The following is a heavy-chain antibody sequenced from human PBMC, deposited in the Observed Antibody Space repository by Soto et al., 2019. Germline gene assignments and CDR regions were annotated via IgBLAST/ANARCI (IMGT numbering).Heavy chain of an antibody. V-gene: IGHV3-48*02. CDR2: ISIGDITI. D-gene: IGHD3-22*01. J-gene: IGHJ4*02. CDR3: ARDWGIYYSDSGRHIPHLDS. Sequence: EVQLVESGGGLVQPGGSLRLSCTASGFTLSSNGMNWVRQAPGRGLGWVSFISIGDITIDYADSVKGRFTISREHAKNSLYLQMNSLRDEDTAVYYCARDWGIYYSDSGRHIPHLDSWGQGTLVTVSS. CDR1: GFTLSSNG.